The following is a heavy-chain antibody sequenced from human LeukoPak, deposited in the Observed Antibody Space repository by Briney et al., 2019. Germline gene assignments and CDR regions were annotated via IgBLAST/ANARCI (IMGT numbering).Heavy chain of an antibody. Sequence: ASQTLSLTCTVSGGSISSGSYYWSWIRQPAGKGLEWIGRIYTSGSTNYNPSLKSRVTISVDTSKNQFSLKLSSVTAADTAVYYCARSPRIAARYFDYWGQGTLVTVSS. V-gene: IGHV4-61*02. J-gene: IGHJ4*02. CDR3: ARSPRIAARYFDY. D-gene: IGHD6-6*01. CDR2: IYTSGST. CDR1: GGSISSGSYY.